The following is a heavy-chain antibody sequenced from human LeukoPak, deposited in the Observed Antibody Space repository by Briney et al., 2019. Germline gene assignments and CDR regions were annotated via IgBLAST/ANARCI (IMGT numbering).Heavy chain of an antibody. Sequence: SETLSLTCAVYGGSFSGYYWSWIRQPPGKGLEWIGEINHSGSTNYNPSLKSRVTISVDTSKNQFSLKLSSVTAADTAVYYCARHWERWGELVYFDYWGQGTLVTVSS. CDR2: INHSGST. D-gene: IGHD3-16*01. V-gene: IGHV4-34*01. J-gene: IGHJ4*02. CDR1: GGSFSGYY. CDR3: ARHWERWGELVYFDY.